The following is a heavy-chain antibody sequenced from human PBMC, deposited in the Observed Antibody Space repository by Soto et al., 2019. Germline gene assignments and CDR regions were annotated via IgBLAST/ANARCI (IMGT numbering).Heavy chain of an antibody. CDR2: LNPDTGNT. V-gene: IGHV1-3*01. J-gene: IGHJ3*01. D-gene: IGHD5-18*01. Sequence: QVPLVQSGAELKKPGASVNISCTASGFTFSDNLINWVRQVPGQGLELMGWLNPDTGNTRYSETFQGRVTISRHTSASIAYLELSGLENEDTALYFCARDIQSVGPRANDAFDVWGQGTMITVSS. CDR1: GFTFSDNL. CDR3: ARDIQSVGPRANDAFDV.